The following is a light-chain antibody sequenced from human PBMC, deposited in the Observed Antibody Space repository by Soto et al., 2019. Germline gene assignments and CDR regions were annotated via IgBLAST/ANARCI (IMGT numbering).Light chain of an antibody. J-gene: IGLJ1*01. CDR2: EVS. CDR1: SSDIGAYNY. V-gene: IGLV2-14*01. Sequence: QSVLTQPASVCGSPGQSITISCTGSSSDIGAYNYVSWFQQYPGKAPKLIISEVSNRPSGVSNRFSGSKSGTAASLTISGLQTEDEADYFCFSFTTDWTHVFGTGTKVTV. CDR3: FSFTTDWTHV.